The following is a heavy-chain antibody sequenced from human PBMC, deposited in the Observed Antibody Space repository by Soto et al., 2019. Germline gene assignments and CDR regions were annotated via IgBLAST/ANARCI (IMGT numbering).Heavy chain of an antibody. CDR3: ARGGYDFWSGYYDALGI. CDR2: INSDGSST. J-gene: IGHJ3*02. Sequence: GGSLRLSCAASGFTFSSYWMHWVRQAPGKGLVWVSRINSDGSSTSYADSVKGRFTISRDNAKNTLYLQMNSLRAEDTAVYYCARGGYDFWSGYYDALGIWGQGTRVTVSS. V-gene: IGHV3-74*01. CDR1: GFTFSSYW. D-gene: IGHD3-3*01.